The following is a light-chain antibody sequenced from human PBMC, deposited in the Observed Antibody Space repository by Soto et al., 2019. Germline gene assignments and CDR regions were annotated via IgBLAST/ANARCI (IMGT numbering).Light chain of an antibody. CDR2: KAS. J-gene: IGKJ2*01. Sequence: DIQMTQSPSTLSASVGDRVTITCRASQSISSWLAWYQQKPGKAPKLLIYKASSLESGVPSRLSGSGSGTEFPLTISSLQPDDFATYYCQQYNSYPGTFGQGTKLEIK. CDR3: QQYNSYPGT. CDR1: QSISSW. V-gene: IGKV1-5*03.